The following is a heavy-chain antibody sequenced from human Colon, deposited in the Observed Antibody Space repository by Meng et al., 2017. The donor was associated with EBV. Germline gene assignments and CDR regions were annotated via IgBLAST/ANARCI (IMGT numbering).Heavy chain of an antibody. CDR3: ARRGPSGNFSP. J-gene: IGHJ5*02. Sequence: QGQRQSWGAGLLKHSATRFRSCAVYGGSFRDYYWTWISHPPGKALEWIGQIDHRGNTKYNPSIKSRVTISLDTSTKQFSLKVSSVTAADSAVYYCARRGPSGNFSPWSQGTLVTVSS. D-gene: IGHD3-10*01. CDR2: IDHRGNT. V-gene: IGHV4-34*01. CDR1: GGSFRDYY.